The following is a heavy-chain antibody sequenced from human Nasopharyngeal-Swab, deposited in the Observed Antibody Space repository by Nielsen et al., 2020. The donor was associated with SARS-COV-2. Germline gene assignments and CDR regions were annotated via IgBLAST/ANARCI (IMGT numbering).Heavy chain of an antibody. Sequence: GGSLRLSCEASGYSFIQYWVGWVRQMPGKGLEWMGIVYPGESDTRYSPSFQGQVTISADNGFNTVYLQWSSLKSSDTAMYYCVRRGCVTSSCPSSFDFWGQGTLVTVFS. CDR3: VRRGCVTSSCPSSFDF. V-gene: IGHV5-51*01. CDR2: VYPGESDT. J-gene: IGHJ4*02. D-gene: IGHD2-15*01. CDR1: GYSFIQYW.